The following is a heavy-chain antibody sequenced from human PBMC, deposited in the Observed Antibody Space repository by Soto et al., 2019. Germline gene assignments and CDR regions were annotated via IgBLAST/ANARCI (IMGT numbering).Heavy chain of an antibody. CDR3: ARDQFSSRAPYYFDY. CDR1: GYTFTSYY. Sequence: QVQLVQSGAEVKKPGASVKVSCKASGYTFTSYYMHWVRQAPGQGLEWMGIINPSGGSTSYAQKFQGRVTMTRDTSTSTVYMELSSLRSEDTAVYYCARDQFSSRAPYYFDYWGQGTLVTVSS. J-gene: IGHJ4*02. D-gene: IGHD1-26*01. CDR2: INPSGGST. V-gene: IGHV1-46*01.